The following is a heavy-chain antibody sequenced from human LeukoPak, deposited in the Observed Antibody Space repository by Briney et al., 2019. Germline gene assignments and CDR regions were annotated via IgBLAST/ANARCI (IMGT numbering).Heavy chain of an antibody. D-gene: IGHD7-27*01. Sequence: SVKVSCKASGYTFSSYAISWVRQAPGQGLEWMGRIIPILGIANYAQKFQGRVTITADKSTSTAYMELSSLRSEDTAVYYCVVTGDDDAFDIWGQGTMVTVSS. V-gene: IGHV1-69*04. J-gene: IGHJ3*02. CDR2: IIPILGIA. CDR1: GYTFSSYA. CDR3: VVTGDDDAFDI.